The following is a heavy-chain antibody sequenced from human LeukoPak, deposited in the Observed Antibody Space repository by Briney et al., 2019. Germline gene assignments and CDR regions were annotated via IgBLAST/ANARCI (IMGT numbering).Heavy chain of an antibody. CDR3: ASSDTAMAPFDY. J-gene: IGHJ4*02. Sequence: PSETLSLTCTVSGGSISSYYWSWIRQPAGKGLEWIGRIYTSGSTNHNPSLKSRVTMSVDTSKNQFSLKLSSVTAADTAVYYCASSDTAMAPFDYWGQGTLVTVSS. V-gene: IGHV4-4*07. CDR2: IYTSGST. CDR1: GGSISSYY. D-gene: IGHD5-18*01.